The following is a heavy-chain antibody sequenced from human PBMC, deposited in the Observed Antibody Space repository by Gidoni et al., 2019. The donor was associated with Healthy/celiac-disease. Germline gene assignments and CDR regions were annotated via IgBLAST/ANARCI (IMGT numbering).Heavy chain of an antibody. CDR1: GGSISSGSYY. V-gene: IGHV4-61*02. CDR2: IYTSGST. Sequence: QVQLQESGPGLVKPSQTLSLTCTVSGGSISSGSYYWSWIRQPAGKGLEWIGRIYTSGSTNYNPSLKSRVTISVDTSKNQFSLKLSSVTAADTAVYYCARDMDYYDSSGYFRSDNAFDIWGQGTMVTVSS. CDR3: ARDMDYYDSSGYFRSDNAFDI. D-gene: IGHD3-22*01. J-gene: IGHJ3*02.